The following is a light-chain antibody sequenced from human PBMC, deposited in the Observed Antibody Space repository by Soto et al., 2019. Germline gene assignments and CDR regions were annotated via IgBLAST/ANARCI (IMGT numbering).Light chain of an antibody. CDR2: AAS. J-gene: IGKJ2*01. Sequence: ETVLTQSPGTLSLSPGERVTLSCRASQSVINNNLAWFQQKPGQPLRLLIHAASTRAVGIPDRFSGSGSGTDFTLAISRLEPEDFAVYYCLQYGDSAYTFGLGTKLEMK. CDR3: LQYGDSAYT. V-gene: IGKV3-20*01. CDR1: QSVINNN.